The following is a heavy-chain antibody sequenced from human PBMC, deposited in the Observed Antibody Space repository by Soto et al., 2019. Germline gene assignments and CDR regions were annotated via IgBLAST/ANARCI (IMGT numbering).Heavy chain of an antibody. V-gene: IGHV3-7*03. J-gene: IGHJ5*02. Sequence: EAHLVESGGGLVQPGGSLRLSCAASGFTFKSYWMSWVRQAPGKGLEWVANINQDGSEKYYAESVKGRFTISRDNANDSAFLQLNSLRAEDSAVYFCAREYKILLLGRSERGKKWFGPWGQGTQVIVSS. CDR2: INQDGSEK. D-gene: IGHD1-1*01. CDR3: AREYKILLLGRSERGKKWFGP. CDR1: GFTFKSYW.